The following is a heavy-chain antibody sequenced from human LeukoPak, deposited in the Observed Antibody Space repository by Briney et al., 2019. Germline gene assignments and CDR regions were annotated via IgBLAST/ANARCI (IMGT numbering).Heavy chain of an antibody. CDR3: ASFCGGDCYSGSDY. V-gene: IGHV3-48*01. J-gene: IGHJ4*02. CDR1: GFTFSSYS. Sequence: PGGSLRLSCAASGFTFSSYSMNWVRQAPGKGLEWVSYISSSSSTIYYADSVKGRFTISRDNAKNSLYLQMNSLRAEDTAVYYCASFCGGDCYSGSDYWGQGTLVTVSS. CDR2: ISSSSSTI. D-gene: IGHD2-21*01.